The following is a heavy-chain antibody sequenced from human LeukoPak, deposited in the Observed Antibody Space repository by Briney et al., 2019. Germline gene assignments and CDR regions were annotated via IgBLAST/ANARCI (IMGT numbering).Heavy chain of an antibody. CDR2: IKQDGSEK. Sequence: GGSLRLSCAASGFTFSSVRMSWGRQAPGKGLEWVANIKQDGSEKYYVDSVKGRFTISRDNAKRSLYLQLNSLRVEDTAVYYCARAVHWQQQVYWGQGTLVSVSS. D-gene: IGHD6-13*01. J-gene: IGHJ4*02. CDR3: ARAVHWQQQVY. CDR1: GFTFSSVR. V-gene: IGHV3-7*01.